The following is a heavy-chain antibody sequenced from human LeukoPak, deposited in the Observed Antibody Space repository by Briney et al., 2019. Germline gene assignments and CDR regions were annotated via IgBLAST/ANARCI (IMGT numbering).Heavy chain of an antibody. D-gene: IGHD3-9*01. CDR3: AKDVVVYYDILTGEDY. J-gene: IGHJ4*02. CDR1: GFTFSSYA. V-gene: IGHV3-23*01. CDR2: ISGSGGST. Sequence: GGSLRLSCAASGFTFSSYAMSWVRQAPGMGLEWVSVISGSGGSTYYADSVKGRFTISRDDSKNTLYLQMNSLRAEDTAVYYCAKDVVVYYDILTGEDYWGRGTLVTVSS.